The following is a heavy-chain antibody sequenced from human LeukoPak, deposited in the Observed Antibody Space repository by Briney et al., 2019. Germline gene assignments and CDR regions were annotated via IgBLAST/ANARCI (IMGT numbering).Heavy chain of an antibody. CDR1: GGSISSGGHY. D-gene: IGHD3-22*01. CDR2: IYYSGST. CDR3: ARGDSSGYYKLFDY. V-gene: IGHV4-31*03. Sequence: SETLSLTCTVSGGSISSGGHYWSWIRQHPGKGLEWIGYIYYSGSTYYNPSLKSRVTISVDTSKNQFSLRLYSVTAADTAVYNCARGDSSGYYKLFDYWGQGTLVTVSS. J-gene: IGHJ4*02.